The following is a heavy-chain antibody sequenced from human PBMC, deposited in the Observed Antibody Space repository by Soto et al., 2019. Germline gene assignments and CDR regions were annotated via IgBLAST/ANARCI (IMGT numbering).Heavy chain of an antibody. CDR2: ISAYNGNT. Sequence: ASVKVSCKTSGYTFSSFGVTWVRQAPGQGLEWMGWISAYNGNTKYARNLQDRVTLTTDTSTTTVHMELRNLRSDDTAIYYCARCYCSVGSCYTCWHFDLWGRSTLVTVSS. J-gene: IGHJ2*01. CDR3: ARCYCSVGSCYTCWHFDL. V-gene: IGHV1-18*01. CDR1: GYTFSSFG. D-gene: IGHD2-15*01.